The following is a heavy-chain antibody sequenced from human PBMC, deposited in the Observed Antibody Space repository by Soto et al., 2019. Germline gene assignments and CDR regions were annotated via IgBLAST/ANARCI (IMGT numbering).Heavy chain of an antibody. CDR3: ARVAY. Sequence: PGGSLRLSCVASGFTFSNYAMNWVRQAPGKGLEWVAVISYDGSNKYYADSVKGRITISRDNSRNTLYLQMNNLRAEDTAMYYCARVAYWGPGTQVTVSS. CDR2: ISYDGSNK. J-gene: IGHJ4*02. V-gene: IGHV3-30-3*01. CDR1: GFTFSNYA.